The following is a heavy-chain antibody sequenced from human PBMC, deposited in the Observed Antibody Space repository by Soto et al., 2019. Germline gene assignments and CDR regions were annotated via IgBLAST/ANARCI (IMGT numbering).Heavy chain of an antibody. Sequence: QVHLVQSGAEVKKPGASVKVSCKGSGYGFTTYGITWVRQAPGQGLEWMAWISAHNGNTNYAQKLQGRVTVTRDTSTSTAYMELRSLRSADPAVYYCARGRYGDYWGQGALVTVSS. J-gene: IGHJ4*02. D-gene: IGHD1-1*01. CDR3: ARGRYGDY. CDR2: ISAHNGNT. V-gene: IGHV1-18*01. CDR1: GYGFTTYG.